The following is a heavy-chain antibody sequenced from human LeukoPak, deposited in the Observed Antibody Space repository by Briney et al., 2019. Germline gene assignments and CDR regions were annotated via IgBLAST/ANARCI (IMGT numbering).Heavy chain of an antibody. CDR3: ARAYRDYYDSSGYYDYFVY. D-gene: IGHD3-22*01. J-gene: IGHJ4*02. Sequence: ASVKVSCKASGYTFTGYYMHWVRQAPGQGLEWMGWINPNSGGTNYAQKFQGRVTMTRDTSISTAYMELSRLRSDDTAVYYCARAYRDYYDSSGYYDYFVYWGQGTLVTVSS. V-gene: IGHV1-2*02. CDR2: INPNSGGT. CDR1: GYTFTGYY.